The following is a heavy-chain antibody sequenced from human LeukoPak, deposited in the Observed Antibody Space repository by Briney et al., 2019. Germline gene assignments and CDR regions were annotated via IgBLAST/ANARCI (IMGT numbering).Heavy chain of an antibody. CDR3: ARGRNFWSGYYTYYYYMDV. V-gene: IGHV4-34*01. J-gene: IGHJ6*03. D-gene: IGHD3-3*01. CDR1: GEPFNGYY. Sequence: SETLSLTCAVYGEPFNGYYWNWIRQSPGKGLEWIGKINHSGSTNYNPSLKSRVTISVDTSKNQFSLKLSSVTAADTAVYYCARGRNFWSGYYTYYYYMDVWGKGTTVTVSS. CDR2: INHSGST.